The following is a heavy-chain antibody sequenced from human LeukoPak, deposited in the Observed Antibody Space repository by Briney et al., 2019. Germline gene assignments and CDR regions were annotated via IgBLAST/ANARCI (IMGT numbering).Heavy chain of an antibody. D-gene: IGHD2-15*01. J-gene: IGHJ4*02. V-gene: IGHV3-33*01. Sequence: PGGSLRLSCAASGFTFSSYGMHWVRQAPGKGLEWVAVIWYDGSNKYYADSVKGRFTISRDNSKNTLYLQMNSLRAEDTAVYYCAREVIGYCSGGSCYSDPGYWGQGTLVTVSS. CDR1: GFTFSSYG. CDR3: AREVIGYCSGGSCYSDPGY. CDR2: IWYDGSNK.